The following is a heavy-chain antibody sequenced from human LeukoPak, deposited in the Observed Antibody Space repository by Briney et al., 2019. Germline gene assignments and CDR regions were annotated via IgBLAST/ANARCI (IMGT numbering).Heavy chain of an antibody. CDR3: ARDLVTMVRGVIITSFDY. CDR1: GFTFSSYA. Sequence: GGSLRLSCAASGFTFSSYAMSWVRQAPGKGLEWVSAISGSGGSTYYADSVKGRFTTSRDNSKNTLYLQMNSLRAEDTAVYYCARDLVTMVRGVIITSFDYWGQGTLVTVSS. D-gene: IGHD3-10*01. J-gene: IGHJ4*02. V-gene: IGHV3-23*01. CDR2: ISGSGGST.